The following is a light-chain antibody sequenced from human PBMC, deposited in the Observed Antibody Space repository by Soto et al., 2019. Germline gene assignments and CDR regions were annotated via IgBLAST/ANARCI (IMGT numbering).Light chain of an antibody. V-gene: IGLV2-23*01. CDR1: SSDVGSYNL. Sequence: QSALTQPASVSGSPGQSITISCTGTSSDVGSYNLVSWYQQHPGKAPKLMIYEGSNRPSEVSNRFSGSKSGNTASLTISGLQAEDEADYYCCSYAGSSALVFGGGTKVTVL. CDR3: CSYAGSSALV. CDR2: EGS. J-gene: IGLJ2*01.